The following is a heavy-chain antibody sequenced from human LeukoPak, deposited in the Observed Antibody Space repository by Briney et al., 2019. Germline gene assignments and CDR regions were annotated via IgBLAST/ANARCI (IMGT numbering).Heavy chain of an antibody. Sequence: PSETLSLTYTVSGGSLNSDYWTWIRRPPGKGLEYIGYIHYTGSTYYNPSLKSRVIISVDTSKNQFSLKVSSVTAADTAVYYCARLPRGAFDIWGQGTMVTVSS. CDR3: ARLPRGAFDI. V-gene: IGHV4-59*01. D-gene: IGHD5-12*01. CDR2: IHYTGST. CDR1: GGSLNSDY. J-gene: IGHJ3*02.